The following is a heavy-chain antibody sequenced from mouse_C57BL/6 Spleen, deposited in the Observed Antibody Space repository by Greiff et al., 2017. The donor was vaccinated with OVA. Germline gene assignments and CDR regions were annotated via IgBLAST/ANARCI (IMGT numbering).Heavy chain of an antibody. CDR1: GYSFTDYN. CDR2: INPNYGTT. CDR3: AREGNYYGSREFAY. Sequence: EVKLMESGPELVKPGASVKISCKASGYSFTDYNMNWVKQSNGKSLEWIGVINPNYGTTSYNQKFKGKATLTVDQSSSTAYMQLNSLTSEDSAVYYCAREGNYYGSREFAYWGQGTLVTVSA. V-gene: IGHV1-39*01. D-gene: IGHD1-1*01. J-gene: IGHJ3*01.